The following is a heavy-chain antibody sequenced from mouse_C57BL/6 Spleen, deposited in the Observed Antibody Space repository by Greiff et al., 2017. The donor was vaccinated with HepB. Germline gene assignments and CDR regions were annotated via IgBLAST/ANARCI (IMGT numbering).Heavy chain of an antibody. Sequence: QVQLQQPGAELVKPGASVKLSCKASGYTFTSYWMQWVKQRPGQGLEWIGEIDPSDSYTNYNQKFKGKATLTVDTSSSTAYMQLSSLTSEDSAVYYCARLGFHITTVVATDYWGLGTTLTVSS. D-gene: IGHD1-1*01. V-gene: IGHV1-50*01. CDR3: ARLGFHITTVVATDY. CDR1: GYTFTSYW. J-gene: IGHJ2*01. CDR2: IDPSDSYT.